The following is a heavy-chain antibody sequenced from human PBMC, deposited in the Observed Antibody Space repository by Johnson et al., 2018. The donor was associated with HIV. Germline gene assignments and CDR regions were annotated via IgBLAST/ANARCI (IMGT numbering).Heavy chain of an antibody. V-gene: IGHV3-64*01. CDR2: ISSNGGST. CDR1: GFTFSSYA. CDR3: ARDRCAFDI. J-gene: IGHJ3*02. Sequence: VQLVESGGGLVQPGGSLRLSCAASGFTFSSYAMHWVRQAPGKGLEYVSGISSNGGSTYYANSVKGRFTISRDNSKNTLYLQMNSLRAEETAVYYCARDRCAFDIWWQGTMVTVSS.